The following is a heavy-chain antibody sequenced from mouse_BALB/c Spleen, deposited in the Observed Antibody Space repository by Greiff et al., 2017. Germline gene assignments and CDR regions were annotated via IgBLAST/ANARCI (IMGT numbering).Heavy chain of an antibody. CDR1: GYTFTSYV. Sequence: VQLQQSGPELVKPGASVKMSCKASGYTFTSYVMHWVKQKPGQGLEWIGYINPYNDGTKYNEKFKGKATLTSDKSSSTAFMELSSLTSEDSAVYYCARGYDGYYYAMDYWGQGTSVTVSS. D-gene: IGHD2-14*01. V-gene: IGHV1-14*01. CDR3: ARGYDGYYYAMDY. CDR2: INPYNDGT. J-gene: IGHJ4*01.